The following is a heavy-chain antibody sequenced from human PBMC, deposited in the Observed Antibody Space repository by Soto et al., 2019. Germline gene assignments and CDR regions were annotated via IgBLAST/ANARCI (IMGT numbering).Heavy chain of an antibody. V-gene: IGHV1-69*12. CDR2: IIPIFGTI. J-gene: IGHJ3*02. CDR1: GGTFDSNA. CDR3: AREGLTFGPGAVGGAFDI. D-gene: IGHD2-2*01. Sequence: QVQLVQSVTEVRKPGSSVKVSCKASGGTFDSNAISWVRLAPGQGLEWMGGIIPIFGTINNAQKFQDRVTITAVESANIVYMELSSLRSEDTAIYYCAREGLTFGPGAVGGAFDIWGQGTLVTVSS.